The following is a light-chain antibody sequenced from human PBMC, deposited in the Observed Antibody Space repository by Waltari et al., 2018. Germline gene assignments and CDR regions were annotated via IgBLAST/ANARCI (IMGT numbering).Light chain of an antibody. J-gene: IGKJ1*01. CDR1: QSVGRS. Sequence: VLSQSPGTLALVPAERATLSCRASQSVGRSFAWYQQKPRQAPRLLIFDAFSRATGISDKFSGSVSGTDFTHTISRVAPEDFAVYCCQMYVPLPVTFGQGTKVEVK. CDR2: DAF. V-gene: IGKV3-20*01. CDR3: QMYVPLPVT.